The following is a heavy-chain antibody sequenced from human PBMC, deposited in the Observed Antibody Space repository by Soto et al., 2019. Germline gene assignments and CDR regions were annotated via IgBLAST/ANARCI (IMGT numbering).Heavy chain of an antibody. D-gene: IGHD4-17*01. J-gene: IGHJ4*02. CDR3: ARVRFGDAFDY. CDR2: VNADNHNT. V-gene: IGHV1-18*01. CDR1: GYRFPSFG. Sequence: QVQLVQSGPELKKPGASGKVSCEVSGYRFPSFGINWVRQAPGQGLEWVGCVNADNHNTNYAQNLQHRVSLTTDTSTNTAFLELRDLTSDDTPVYYCARVRFGDAFDYWGQGTLVTVSS.